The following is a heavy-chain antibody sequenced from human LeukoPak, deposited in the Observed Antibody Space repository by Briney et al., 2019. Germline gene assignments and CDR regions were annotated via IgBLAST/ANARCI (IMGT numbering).Heavy chain of an antibody. Sequence: SETLSLTCAVSGGSFSAYYWSWIRQSPVKGLEWIGQINHSGSTNYNPSLKSRVTISVDTSKNQFSLKLSSVTAADTAVYYCARDWYYNFWNDKLRGPNDYWGQRTLVTVSS. CDR1: GGSFSAYY. V-gene: IGHV4-34*01. CDR2: INHSGST. D-gene: IGHD3-3*01. J-gene: IGHJ4*02. CDR3: ARDWYYNFWNDKLRGPNDY.